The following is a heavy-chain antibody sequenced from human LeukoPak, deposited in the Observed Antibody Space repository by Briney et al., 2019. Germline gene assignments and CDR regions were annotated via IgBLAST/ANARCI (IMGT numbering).Heavy chain of an antibody. D-gene: IGHD3-10*02. CDR3: AELGITMIGGV. CDR1: GFTFSNYE. V-gene: IGHV3-48*03. J-gene: IGHJ6*04. CDR2: ISSSASTI. Sequence: GGSLRLSCAASGFTFSNYEMNWVRQAPGKGLEWVSYISSSASTIYYADSVKGRFTISRDNAKNSLYLQMNSLRAEDTAVYYCAELGITMIGGVWGKGTTVTISS.